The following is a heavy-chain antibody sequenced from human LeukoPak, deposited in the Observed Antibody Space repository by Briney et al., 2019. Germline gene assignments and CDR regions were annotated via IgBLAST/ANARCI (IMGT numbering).Heavy chain of an antibody. CDR3: AKVHYYSSGWYPRRHYYGMDV. CDR2: IRYDGSNK. D-gene: IGHD6-19*01. CDR1: GFTFSSYG. J-gene: IGHJ6*02. V-gene: IGHV3-30*02. Sequence: SGGSLRLSCAASGFTFSSYGLHWVRQAPGKGLEWVAFIRYDGSNKYYADSVKGRFTISRDNSKNTLYLQMNSLRAEDTAVYYCAKVHYYSSGWYPRRHYYGMDVWGQGTTVTVSS.